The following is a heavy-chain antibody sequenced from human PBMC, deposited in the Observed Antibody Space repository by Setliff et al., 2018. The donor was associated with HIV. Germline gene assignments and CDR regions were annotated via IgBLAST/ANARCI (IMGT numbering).Heavy chain of an antibody. V-gene: IGHV4-59*08. CDR1: GDLINNHN. CDR2: IHYSGTS. Sequence: SETLSLTCTVSGDLINNHNWNWIRQSPEKGLEWLGNIHYSGTSNYNSSLKSRIVISLDTSKNRFSLTMTSVTAADTAIYYCARHRQISDWFDPWGQGILVTVTS. CDR3: ARHRQISDWFDP. J-gene: IGHJ5*02. D-gene: IGHD3-10*01.